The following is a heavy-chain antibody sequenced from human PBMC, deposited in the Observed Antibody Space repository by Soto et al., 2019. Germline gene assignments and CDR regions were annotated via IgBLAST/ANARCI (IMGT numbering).Heavy chain of an antibody. CDR1: GGTFSSYA. V-gene: IGHV1-69*01. CDR2: IIPIFGTA. Sequence: QVQLVQSGAEVKKPGSSVKVSCKASGGTFSSYAISWVRQAPGQGLEWMGGIIPIFGTANYAKKFQARVTITAEESTSTAYMELSSLRYEDTAVYYFAISRERGATTYYCYYGMDVWGQGTTVTVSS. CDR3: AISRERGATTYYCYYGMDV. D-gene: IGHD5-12*01. J-gene: IGHJ6*02.